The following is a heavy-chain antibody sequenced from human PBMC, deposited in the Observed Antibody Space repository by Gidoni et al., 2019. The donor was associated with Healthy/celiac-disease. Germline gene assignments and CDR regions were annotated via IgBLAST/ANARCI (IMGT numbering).Heavy chain of an antibody. J-gene: IGHJ4*02. D-gene: IGHD3-16*02. V-gene: IGHV3-30-3*01. CDR3: ARDWEDYDYVWGSYRPPLLDY. CDR1: GFTFRSYA. Sequence: QVQLVESGGGVVQPGRSLRLSCAASGFTFRSYALHWVRQAPGKGLEWVAVISYDGSNKYYADSVKGRFTISRDNSKNTLYLQMNSLRAEDTAVYYCARDWEDYDYVWGSYRPPLLDYWGQGTLVTVSS. CDR2: ISYDGSNK.